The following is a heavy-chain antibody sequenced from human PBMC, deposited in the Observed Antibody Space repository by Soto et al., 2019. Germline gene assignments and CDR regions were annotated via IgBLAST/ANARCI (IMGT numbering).Heavy chain of an antibody. CDR1: GFTFSSYE. D-gene: IGHD3-3*01. CDR3: ARDSQSGWPESYYGMDV. Sequence: GGSLRFSCAASGFTFSSYEMNWVRQAPGKGLEWVSYISSSGSTIYYADSVKGRFTISRDNAKNSLYLQMNSLRAEDTAVYYCARDSQSGWPESYYGMDVWGQGTTVTVSS. V-gene: IGHV3-48*03. J-gene: IGHJ6*02. CDR2: ISSSGSTI.